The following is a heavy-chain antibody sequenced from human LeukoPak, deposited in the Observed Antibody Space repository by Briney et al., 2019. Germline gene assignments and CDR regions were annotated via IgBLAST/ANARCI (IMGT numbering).Heavy chain of an antibody. Sequence: GGSLQISCQGSGSSFTSYWIGWVRQLPGKGLEWMAIIYPGDSDTRYSPSFQGHVTISAAKSITTAYLQWSSLKASDTAMYYCARAAGGDCFDYWGQGTLVSVFS. CDR1: GSSFTSYW. V-gene: IGHV5-51*01. D-gene: IGHD2-8*02. CDR3: ARAAGGDCFDY. J-gene: IGHJ4*02. CDR2: IYPGDSDT.